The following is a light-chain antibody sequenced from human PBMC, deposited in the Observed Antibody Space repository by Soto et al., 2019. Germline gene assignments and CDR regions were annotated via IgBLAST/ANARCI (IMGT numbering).Light chain of an antibody. CDR3: QQADSFPIT. V-gene: IGKV1D-12*01. CDR2: DAS. J-gene: IGKJ5*01. CDR1: QHIRTW. Sequence: DIQMTQSPSSVSASVGDRVTITCRASQHIRTWLAWYQQRPGKAPKFLIYDASSLQSAVPSRFSGSGSGTDFTLTISSLQPEDSATYYCQQADSFPITFGQGTRLEIK.